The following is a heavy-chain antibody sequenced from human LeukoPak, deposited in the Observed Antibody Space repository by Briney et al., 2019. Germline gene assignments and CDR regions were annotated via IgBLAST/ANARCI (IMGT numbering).Heavy chain of an antibody. CDR1: GFNFTKSW. Sequence: PGGSLRLSCAASGFNFTKSWMAWVRQAPGKGLEWVANINQDGSTKHYADSLKGRFTISRDNSRNSLYLQMYSLRVDDTAVYYCARDTDGSLDYWGQGILVTVAS. CDR2: INQDGSTK. J-gene: IGHJ4*02. CDR3: ARDTDGSLDY. D-gene: IGHD1-26*01. V-gene: IGHV3-7*01.